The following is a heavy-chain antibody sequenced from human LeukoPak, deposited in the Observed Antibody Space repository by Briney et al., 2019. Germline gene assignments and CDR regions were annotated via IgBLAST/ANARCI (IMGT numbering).Heavy chain of an antibody. CDR3: TRDLYGRYSDY. CDR2: ISGSGGST. J-gene: IGHJ4*02. CDR1: GFSFSSYE. Sequence: TGGSLRLSCAASGFSFSSYEMNWVRQAPGKGLEWVSAISGSGGSTYYADSVKGRFTISRDNSKNTVYLQINSLRAEDTAVYYCTRDLYGRYSDYWGQGTLVTVSS. D-gene: IGHD2-2*02. V-gene: IGHV3-23*01.